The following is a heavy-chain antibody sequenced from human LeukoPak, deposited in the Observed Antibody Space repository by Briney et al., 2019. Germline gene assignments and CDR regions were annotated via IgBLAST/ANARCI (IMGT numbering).Heavy chain of an antibody. D-gene: IGHD6-13*01. V-gene: IGHV3-23*01. CDR3: ASRIATAGSVDY. J-gene: IGHJ4*02. CDR1: GFTFSSYA. CDR2: ISGSGGST. Sequence: GGSLRLSCAASGFTFSSYAMSWVRQAPGKGLEWVSAISGSGGSTYYADSVKGRFTISRDNSKNTLHLQMNTLRAEDTAVYYCASRIATAGSVDYWGQGTQVTVSS.